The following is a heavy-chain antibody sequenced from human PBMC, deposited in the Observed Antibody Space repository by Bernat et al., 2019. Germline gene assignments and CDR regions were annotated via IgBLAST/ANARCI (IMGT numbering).Heavy chain of an antibody. CDR3: ASRIGGGYEVDY. D-gene: IGHD2-15*01. Sequence: QVQLVQSGAEVKKPGASVKVSCKASGYSFTTYAIHWVRQAPGQRLEWMGWINPGNGNTKYAQKFQGRFTITRDTSASTVYMDLSSLRSEDTAVYYCASRIGGGYEVDYWGQGTLVTVSS. CDR1: GYSFTTYA. CDR2: INPGNGNT. V-gene: IGHV1-3*01. J-gene: IGHJ4*02.